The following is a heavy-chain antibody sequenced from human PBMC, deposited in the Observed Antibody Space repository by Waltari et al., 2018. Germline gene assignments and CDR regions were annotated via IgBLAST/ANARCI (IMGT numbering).Heavy chain of an antibody. CDR3: ARERSSGIVVVPTAAYFDY. CDR2: INPIFGTA. J-gene: IGHJ4*02. CDR1: GGTFSSYA. V-gene: IGHV1-69*12. Sequence: QVQLVQSGAEVKKPGSSVKVSCKASGGTFSSYAISWVRQAPGQGLEWMGGINPIFGTANYAQKFQGRVTITADESTSTAYMELSSLRSEDTAVYYCARERSSGIVVVPTAAYFDYWGQGTLVTVSS. D-gene: IGHD2-2*01.